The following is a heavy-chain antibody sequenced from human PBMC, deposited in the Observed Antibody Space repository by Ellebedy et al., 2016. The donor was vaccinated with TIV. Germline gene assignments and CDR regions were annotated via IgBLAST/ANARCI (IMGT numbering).Heavy chain of an antibody. CDR1: GGTLRSYG. CDR3: AKDRASFTIFGVVMPSPDV. V-gene: IGHV3-23*01. J-gene: IGHJ6*02. CDR2: ISGSGGST. Sequence: AASVKVSCKAYGGTLRSYGISWVRQAPGKGLEWVSGISGSGGSTYYGDSVKGRFTISRDNSKNTLYLQMNSLRAEDTAVYYCAKDRASFTIFGVVMPSPDVWGQGTTVTVSS. D-gene: IGHD3-3*01.